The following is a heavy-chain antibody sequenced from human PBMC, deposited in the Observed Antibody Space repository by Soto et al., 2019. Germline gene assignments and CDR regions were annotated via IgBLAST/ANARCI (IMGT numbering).Heavy chain of an antibody. D-gene: IGHD6-19*01. Sequence: WGCXRLGGAAAVFSLLSYASNLVRHAPGKGLEFVSGLSGSGTSTYYADSVKGRFTISRDNSRDTPFLQMNSLTAEDTAVYYCAKATTKGGWFTPFDSSGPGALVTV. CDR1: VFSLLSYA. V-gene: IGHV3-23*01. CDR3: AKATTKGGWFTPFDS. J-gene: IGHJ4*02. CDR2: LSGSGTST.